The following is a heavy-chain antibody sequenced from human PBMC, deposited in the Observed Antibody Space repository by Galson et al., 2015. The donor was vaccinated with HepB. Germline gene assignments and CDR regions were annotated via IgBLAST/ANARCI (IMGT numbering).Heavy chain of an antibody. Sequence: SLRLSCAASGFTVSSNYMSWVRQAPGKGLEWVSVIYSGGSTYYADSVKGRFTISRDNSKNTLYLQMNSLRAEGTAVYYCARVGGGAYSSDWEHTIGNYYYYYGMDVWGQGTTVTVSS. J-gene: IGHJ6*02. V-gene: IGHV3-66*02. D-gene: IGHD6-19*01. CDR1: GFTVSSNY. CDR2: IYSGGST. CDR3: ARVGGGAYSSDWEHTIGNYYYYYGMDV.